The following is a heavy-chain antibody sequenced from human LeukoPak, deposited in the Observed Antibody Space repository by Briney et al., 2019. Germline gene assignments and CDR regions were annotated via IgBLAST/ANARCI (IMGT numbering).Heavy chain of an antibody. CDR1: LGTFLSYS. J-gene: IGHJ4*02. D-gene: IGHD2-15*01. V-gene: IGHV1-69*06. Sequence: SVKVSCKPSLGTFLSYSIRWVRQAPGQGREWMGGIIPILGTANFAQKLQGRVTLTADKSTRTAYMELSSLRSEDTAVYYCATYPFRYCSGGSCYPPDYWGQGTLVTVSS. CDR3: ATYPFRYCSGGSCYPPDY. CDR2: IIPILGTA.